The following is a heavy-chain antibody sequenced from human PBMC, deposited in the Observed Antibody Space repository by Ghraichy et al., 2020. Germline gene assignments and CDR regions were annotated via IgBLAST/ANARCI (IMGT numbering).Heavy chain of an antibody. CDR2: ISGSGDNT. V-gene: IGHV3-23*01. CDR3: ATGYSYVLT. Sequence: QPVCKRLQWNSAISGSGDNTYYADSVKGRFTISRDNSRNTLYLQMNSLRAEDTAVYYCATGYSYVLTWGQGTLGTL. J-gene: IGHJ5*02. D-gene: IGHD5-18*01.